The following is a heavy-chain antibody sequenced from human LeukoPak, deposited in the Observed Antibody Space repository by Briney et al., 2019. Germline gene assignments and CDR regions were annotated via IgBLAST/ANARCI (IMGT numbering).Heavy chain of an antibody. CDR2: IFYSGST. CDR3: ARLRVADSESFDI. Sequence: SETLSLTCTVSGGSIDSHFWSWIRQPPGKGLEWIGNIFYSGSTNNNPSLERRLTISQDSSKNQVSLRLTSATAADTAIYYCARLRVADSESFDIWGPGTLVAVSS. J-gene: IGHJ3*02. CDR1: GGSIDSHF. V-gene: IGHV4-59*08.